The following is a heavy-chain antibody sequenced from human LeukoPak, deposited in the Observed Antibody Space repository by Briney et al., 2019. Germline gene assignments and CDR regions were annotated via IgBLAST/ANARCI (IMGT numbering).Heavy chain of an antibody. CDR3: ARVLWFGELLVDY. D-gene: IGHD3-10*01. CDR2: IYYSGST. Sequence: ASETLSLTCTVSGGSISSSSYYWGWIRQPPGKGLEWIGSIYYSGSTYYNPSLKSRVTISVDTSKNQFSLKLSSVTAADTAVYYCARVLWFGELLVDYWGQGTLVTVSS. J-gene: IGHJ4*02. CDR1: GGSISSSSYY. V-gene: IGHV4-39*07.